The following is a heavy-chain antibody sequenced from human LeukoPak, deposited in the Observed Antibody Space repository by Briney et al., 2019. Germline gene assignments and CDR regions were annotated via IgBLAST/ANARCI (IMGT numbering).Heavy chain of an antibody. CDR2: ISGSGGST. D-gene: IGHD6-19*01. Sequence: PGGSLRLSCAASGFTFSSYAMSWVRQAPGKGLEWVSAISGSGGSTYYADSVKGRFTISRDNSKNTLYLQTNSLRAEDTAVYYCAKDLEQWLVRDYFDYWGQGTLVTVSS. CDR3: AKDLEQWLVRDYFDY. V-gene: IGHV3-23*01. CDR1: GFTFSSYA. J-gene: IGHJ4*02.